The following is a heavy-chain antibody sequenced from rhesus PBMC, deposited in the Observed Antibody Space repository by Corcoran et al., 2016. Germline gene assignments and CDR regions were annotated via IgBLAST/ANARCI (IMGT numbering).Heavy chain of an antibody. CDR1: GGSISSYW. V-gene: IGHV4-147*01. CDR3: AKDMVGSGSWIGVFGY. CDR2: ICWCSGTT. J-gene: IGHJ4*01. Sequence: QVQLQESGPGVVKPSETLSRTCAVSGGSISSYWWGWIRQPPGKGLEWNGQICWCSGTTSYNPSLKSRVTISSDTSKNQFSLKLGSVTAADTAVYYCAKDMVGSGSWIGVFGYWGQGVLVTVSS. D-gene: IGHD6-25*01.